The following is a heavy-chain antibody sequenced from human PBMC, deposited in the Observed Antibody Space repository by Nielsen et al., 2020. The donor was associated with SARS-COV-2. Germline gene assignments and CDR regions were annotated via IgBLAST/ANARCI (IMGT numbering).Heavy chain of an antibody. CDR3: ARPGNYYDSRGGDFDY. V-gene: IGHV4-34*01. CDR2: INHSGST. CDR1: DGSFSGYY. Sequence: SETLSLTCAVYDGSFSGYYWSWIRQPPGKGLEWIGEINHSGSTNYNPSLKSRVTISVDTSKNQFSLKLSSVTAADTAVYYCARPGNYYDSRGGDFDYWGQGTLVTVSS. D-gene: IGHD3-22*01. J-gene: IGHJ4*02.